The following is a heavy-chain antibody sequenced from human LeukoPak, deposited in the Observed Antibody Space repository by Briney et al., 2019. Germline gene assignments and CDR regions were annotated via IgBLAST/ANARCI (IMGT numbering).Heavy chain of an antibody. D-gene: IGHD2-15*01. J-gene: IGHJ2*01. CDR2: IYYSGST. Sequence: SETLSLTCTVSGGSISSHYWSWIRQPPGKGLDWIGYIYYSGSTSYNPSLKSRVTTSVDTSKNQFSLKLSSVTAADTAVYYCARVACSGSGCYSDWYFDLWGRGTLVTVSS. CDR3: ARVACSGSGCYSDWYFDL. V-gene: IGHV4-59*11. CDR1: GGSISSHY.